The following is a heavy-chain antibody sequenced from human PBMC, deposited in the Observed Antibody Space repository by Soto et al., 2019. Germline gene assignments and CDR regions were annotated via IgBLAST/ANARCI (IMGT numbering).Heavy chain of an antibody. CDR1: GFTFSSFE. Sequence: GGSLRLSCAASGFTFSSFEMNWVRQAPGKGPEWVSYIPSSGGTIYYADPVKGRFTTSRDNAKNSLFLQMNSLRADDTAIYYCARDGTGDFWSGYFTSFDYWGQGTLVTVSS. CDR2: IPSSGGTI. D-gene: IGHD3-3*01. CDR3: ARDGTGDFWSGYFTSFDY. J-gene: IGHJ4*02. V-gene: IGHV3-48*03.